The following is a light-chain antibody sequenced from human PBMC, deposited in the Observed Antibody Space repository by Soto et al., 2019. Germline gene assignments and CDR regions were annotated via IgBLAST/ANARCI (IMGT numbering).Light chain of an antibody. CDR3: QQRSNWQIT. J-gene: IGKJ5*01. V-gene: IGKV3-11*01. Sequence: TVLTHSPATLSLSPGEIATLSCRASQSVSTYLAWYEQKPGQDPRLLIYEASNRVTGIPARFRGSGSGTDFTLTISRLEPDDFAVYYCQQRSNWQITSGQGTRLEI. CDR1: QSVSTY. CDR2: EAS.